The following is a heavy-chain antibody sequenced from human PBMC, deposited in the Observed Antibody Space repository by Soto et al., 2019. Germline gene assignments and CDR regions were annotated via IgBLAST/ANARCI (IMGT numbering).Heavy chain of an antibody. Sequence: SETLSLTCAVYGGSFSGYYWSWIRQPPGKGLEWIGEINHSGSTNYNPSLKSRVTISVDTSKNQFSLKLSSVTAADTAVYYCASLSKYYYDSSGPNDYWGQGTLVTVSS. V-gene: IGHV4-34*01. D-gene: IGHD3-22*01. CDR1: GGSFSGYY. J-gene: IGHJ4*02. CDR2: INHSGST. CDR3: ASLSKYYYDSSGPNDY.